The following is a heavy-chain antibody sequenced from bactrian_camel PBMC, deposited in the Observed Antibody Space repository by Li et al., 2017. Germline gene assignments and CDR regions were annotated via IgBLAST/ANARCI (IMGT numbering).Heavy chain of an antibody. Sequence: VQLVESGGGSVKTGGSLRLSCVGSGFPYTSKCMGWFRQGSGQEREGVAVMYTGDGKTYYADSVKGRFTISRDNAKNMVYLHLNSLKTEDMAMYYCANTVGGSPYYWGQGTQVTVS. CDR3: ANTVGGSPYY. CDR1: GFPYTSKC. D-gene: IGHD6*01. CDR2: MYTGDGKT. V-gene: IGHV3S1*01. J-gene: IGHJ4*01.